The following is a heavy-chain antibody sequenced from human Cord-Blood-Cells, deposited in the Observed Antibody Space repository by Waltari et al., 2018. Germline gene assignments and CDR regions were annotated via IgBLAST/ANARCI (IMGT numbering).Heavy chain of an antibody. CDR3: AFTSRMVGLSDYYYYGMDV. V-gene: IGHV1-3*01. J-gene: IGHJ6*02. Sequence: QVQLVQSGAEVKKPGAPVKVTCKASGYTFNSYATHCVRSATGQRLEWMGWNNAGNGNQKYSQKFQGRATLTRHTSASTAYRDLRSVRAAHTAVDYWAFTSRMVGLSDYYYYGMDVWGQGTTVTVSS. CDR2: NNAGNGNQ. D-gene: IGHD1-26*01. CDR1: GYTFNSYA.